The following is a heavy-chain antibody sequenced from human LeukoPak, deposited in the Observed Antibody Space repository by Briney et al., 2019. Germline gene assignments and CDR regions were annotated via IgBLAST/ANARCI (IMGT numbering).Heavy chain of an antibody. CDR1: GYSISSGYY. D-gene: IGHD2-15*01. V-gene: IGHV4-38-2*02. CDR2: IYHSGST. Sequence: PSETLSLTCTVSGYSISSGYYWGWIRQPPGKGLEWIGSIYHSGSTYYNPSLKSRVTISVDTSKNQFSLNLSSVTAADTAVYYCARVVIVAVGYFDYWGQGTLVTVSS. CDR3: ARVVIVAVGYFDY. J-gene: IGHJ4*02.